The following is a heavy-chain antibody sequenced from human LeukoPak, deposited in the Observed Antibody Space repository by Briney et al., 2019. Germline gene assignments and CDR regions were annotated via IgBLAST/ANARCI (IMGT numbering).Heavy chain of an antibody. V-gene: IGHV1-69*13. CDR3: ARDKGHYDFWSGSNNWFDP. J-gene: IGHJ5*02. CDR1: GGTFSSYA. D-gene: IGHD3-3*01. CDR2: IIPIFGTA. Sequence: SVKASCKASGGTFSSYAISWVRQAPGQGLEWMGGIIPIFGTANYAQKFQGRVTITADESTSTAYMELSSLRPEDTAVYYCARDKGHYDFWSGSNNWFDPWGQGTLVTVSS.